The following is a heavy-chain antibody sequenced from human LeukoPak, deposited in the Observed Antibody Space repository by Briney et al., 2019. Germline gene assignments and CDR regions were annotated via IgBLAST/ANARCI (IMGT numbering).Heavy chain of an antibody. V-gene: IGHV5-51*01. Sequence: GESLKISCKGSGYSFTSYWIGWVRQMPGKGLEWMGIIYPGDSDTRYSPSFQGQVTISADKFISTAYLQWSSLKASDTAMYYCARGRGIAARPTVFDYWGQGTLVTVSS. D-gene: IGHD6-6*01. CDR1: GYSFTSYW. CDR3: ARGRGIAARPTVFDY. J-gene: IGHJ4*02. CDR2: IYPGDSDT.